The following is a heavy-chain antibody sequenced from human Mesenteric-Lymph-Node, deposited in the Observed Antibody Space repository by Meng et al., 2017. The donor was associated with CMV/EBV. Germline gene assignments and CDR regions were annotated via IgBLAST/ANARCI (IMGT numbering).Heavy chain of an antibody. D-gene: IGHD5/OR15-5a*01. J-gene: IGHJ4*02. V-gene: IGHV1-2*06. CDR2: INPNNGDT. Sequence: CKASGYTFTGYYMNWVRQAPGQGLEWMGRINPNNGDTNYAQKFQGRVTMTRDTSISTAYMELSGLRSDDTAVYYCANIVSANDYWGQGTLVTVSS. CDR3: ANIVSANDY. CDR1: GYTFTGYY.